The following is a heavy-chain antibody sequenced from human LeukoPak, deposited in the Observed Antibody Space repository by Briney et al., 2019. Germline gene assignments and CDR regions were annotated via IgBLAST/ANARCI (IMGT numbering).Heavy chain of an antibody. CDR2: INAGNGNT. D-gene: IGHD3-9*01. CDR1: GYTFTGYY. J-gene: IGHJ4*02. V-gene: IGHV1-3*01. CDR3: ARPQGTYYDILNGYYPPDY. Sequence: ASVKVSCKASGYTFTGYYMHWVRQAPGQRLEWMGWINAGNGNTKYSQKFQGRVTITRDTSASTAYMELSSLRSEDTAVYYCARPQGTYYDILNGYYPPDYWGQGTLVTVSS.